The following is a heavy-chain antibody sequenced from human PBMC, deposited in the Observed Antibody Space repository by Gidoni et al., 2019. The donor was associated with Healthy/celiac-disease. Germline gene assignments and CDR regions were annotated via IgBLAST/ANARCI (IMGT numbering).Heavy chain of an antibody. J-gene: IGHJ4*02. D-gene: IGHD3-10*01. CDR3: AKDLGWFGELLGNYFDY. CDR1: GFTVSSYA. CDR2: ISGSGGST. V-gene: IGHV3-23*01. Sequence: EVQLLESGGGLVQPGGSLRLSCAASGFTVSSYAMSWVRQAPGRGLELVSAISGSGGSTYYADSVKGRFTISRYNSKNTLYLQMNSLRAEETAVYYCAKDLGWFGELLGNYFDYWGQGTLVTVSS.